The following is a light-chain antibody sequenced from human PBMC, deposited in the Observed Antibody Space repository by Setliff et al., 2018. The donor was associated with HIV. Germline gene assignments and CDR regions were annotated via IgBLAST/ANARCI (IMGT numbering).Light chain of an antibody. V-gene: IGLV2-14*03. Sequence: VLTQPVSVSGSPGQSITISCTGTSSDVGGYNYVSWYQQHPGKAPKLMIYDVTNRPSGVSNRFSGSNSGNTASLTISGLQAEDEADYYCSSYTSNNSGVFGTGTKVTVL. CDR2: DVT. J-gene: IGLJ1*01. CDR1: SSDVGGYNY. CDR3: SSYTSNNSGV.